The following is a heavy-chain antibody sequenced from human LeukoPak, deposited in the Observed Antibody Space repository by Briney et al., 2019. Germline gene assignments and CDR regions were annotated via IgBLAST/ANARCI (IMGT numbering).Heavy chain of an antibody. Sequence: SETLSLTCTVSGGSISSSSYYWGWIRQPPGKGLEWIGSIYYSGSTYYNPSLKSRVTISVDTSKNQFSLKLSSVTAADTAVYYCARQWLRVGYYYYGMDVWGQGTTVTVSS. D-gene: IGHD5-12*01. CDR1: GGSISSSSYY. J-gene: IGHJ6*02. CDR3: ARQWLRVGYYYYGMDV. V-gene: IGHV4-39*01. CDR2: IYYSGST.